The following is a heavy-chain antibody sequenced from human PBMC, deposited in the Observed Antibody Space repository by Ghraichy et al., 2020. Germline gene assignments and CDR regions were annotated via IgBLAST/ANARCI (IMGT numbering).Heavy chain of an antibody. CDR2: INHSGST. CDR1: GGSFSGYY. D-gene: IGHD1-7*01. J-gene: IGHJ4*02. V-gene: IGHV4-34*01. CDR3: ARGGDITGTTFLPDLYYFDY. Sequence: SETLSLTCAVYGGSFSGYYWSWIRQPPGKGLEWIGEINHSGSTNYNPSLKSRVTISVDTSKNQFSLKLSSVTAADTAVYYCARGGDITGTTFLPDLYYFDYWGQGTLVTVSS.